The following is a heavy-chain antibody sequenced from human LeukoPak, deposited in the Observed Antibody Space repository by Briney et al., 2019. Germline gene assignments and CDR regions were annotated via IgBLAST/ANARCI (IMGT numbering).Heavy chain of an antibody. D-gene: IGHD3-16*01. V-gene: IGHV3-7*03. CDR3: ARGGGLDV. J-gene: IGHJ6*02. CDR2: VNHNGNVN. CDR1: GFTFSSYW. Sequence: GGSLRLSCAASGFTFSSYWMNWARQAPGKGLEWVASVNHNGNVNYYVDSVKGRFTISRDNAKNSLYLQMSNLRAEDTAVYFCARGGGLDVWGQGATVTVSS.